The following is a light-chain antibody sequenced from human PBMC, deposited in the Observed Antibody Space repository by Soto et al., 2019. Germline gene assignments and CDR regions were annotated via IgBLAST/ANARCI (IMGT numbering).Light chain of an antibody. CDR2: GAS. CDR1: QSVSSN. Sequence: EIVMTQSPSTLSVSPGERATLSCRAIQSVSSNFAWYQQKPGQAPMLLIYGASTRATGIPARFSGSGSGTEFTLTISSLQSEDFAVSYCQQYNNWPPWTFGQGTKVDI. J-gene: IGKJ1*01. V-gene: IGKV3-15*01. CDR3: QQYNNWPPWT.